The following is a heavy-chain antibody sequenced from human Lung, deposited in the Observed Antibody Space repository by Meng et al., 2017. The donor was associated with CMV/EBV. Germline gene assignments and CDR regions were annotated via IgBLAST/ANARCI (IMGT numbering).Heavy chain of an antibody. CDR2: INPNTGGT. Sequence: ASVKVSCKASGYTFSLYYIHWVRQAPGQGLEWMGWINPNTGGTNSAQKFQGRVTITGDTSISTAYMELSRLNSDDTALYYCARERGLGFMGTNDAFDIWGQGTMVTVSS. CDR3: ARERGLGFMGTNDAFDI. V-gene: IGHV1-2*02. CDR1: GYTFSLYY. D-gene: IGHD1-1*01. J-gene: IGHJ3*02.